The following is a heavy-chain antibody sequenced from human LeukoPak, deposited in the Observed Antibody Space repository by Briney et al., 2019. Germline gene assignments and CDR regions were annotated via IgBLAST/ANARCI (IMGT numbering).Heavy chain of an antibody. D-gene: IGHD3-22*01. Sequence: PGGSLRLSCAASGFTFGNYGMHWVRQAPGKGLEWLTFIYDDGFTSYYADSVKGRFTVSSDNSKNTLYVQMNNVRIDDMAVYYCARGPARGYYDSSTGYDFDYWGQGTLVTVSS. J-gene: IGHJ4*02. CDR2: IYDDGFTS. CDR1: GFTFGNYG. CDR3: ARGPARGYYDSSTGYDFDY. V-gene: IGHV3-30*02.